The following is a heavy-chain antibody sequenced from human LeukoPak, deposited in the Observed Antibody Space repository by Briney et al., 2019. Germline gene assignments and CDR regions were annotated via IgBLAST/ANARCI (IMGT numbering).Heavy chain of an antibody. CDR3: AREPPGTTGTTRAFDY. V-gene: IGHV3-30*04. CDR1: GFTFSSYA. CDR2: ISYDGSNK. Sequence: GGSLRLSCAASGFTFSSYAMLWVRQAPGKGLEWVAVISYDGSNKYYADSVKGRFTISRDNSKNTLYLQMNSLRAEDTAVYYCAREPPGTTGTTRAFDYWGQGTLVTVSS. D-gene: IGHD1-1*01. J-gene: IGHJ4*02.